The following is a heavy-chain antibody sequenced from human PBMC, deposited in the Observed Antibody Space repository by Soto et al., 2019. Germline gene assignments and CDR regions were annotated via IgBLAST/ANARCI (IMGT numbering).Heavy chain of an antibody. Sequence: PSETLSLTCPVSGGSISSSDWWSWVRQPPGKGLEWIVEIYHSGSTNYNPSLKSRVKLSVDKAKNQFSLKLSSVTAAHMAVYYCPRDLYSSGWYGVWGQRSLVSVS. CDR3: PRDLYSSGWYGV. J-gene: IGHJ4*02. CDR2: IYHSGST. V-gene: IGHV4-4*02. CDR1: GGSISSSDW. D-gene: IGHD6-19*01.